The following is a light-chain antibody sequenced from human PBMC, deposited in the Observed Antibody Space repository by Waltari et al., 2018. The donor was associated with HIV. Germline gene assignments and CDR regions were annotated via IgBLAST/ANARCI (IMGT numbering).Light chain of an antibody. V-gene: IGLV4-69*01. CDR2: LNSNGSH. CDR3: QTWGSGIVV. J-gene: IGLJ2*01. CDR1: SGHTNYA. Sequence: QLGLTQSPSASASLGASVKLTCTLSSGHTNYAIAWHQQRPEKGPRFLMRLNSNGSHTKGDGIPDRFSGSSSGAERYLTISSLQSEDETDYFCQTWGSGIVVFGGGTK.